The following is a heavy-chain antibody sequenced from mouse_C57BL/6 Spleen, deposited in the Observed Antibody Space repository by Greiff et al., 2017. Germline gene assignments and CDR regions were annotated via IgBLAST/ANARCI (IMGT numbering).Heavy chain of an antibody. CDR1: GYSITSGYY. CDR3: ARAQGYFDV. V-gene: IGHV3-6*01. CDR2: ISYDGSN. Sequence: EVKLQESGPGLVKPSQSLSLTCSVTGYSITSGYYWNWIRQFPGNKLEWMGYISYDGSNNYNPSLKNRISITRDTSKNQFFLKLNSVTTEDTATYYCARAQGYFDVWGTGTTVTVSS. J-gene: IGHJ1*03.